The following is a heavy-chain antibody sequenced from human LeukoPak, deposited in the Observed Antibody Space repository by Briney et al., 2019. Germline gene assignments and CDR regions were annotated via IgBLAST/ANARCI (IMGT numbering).Heavy chain of an antibody. D-gene: IGHD2-15*01. CDR2: ISSSSSDI. J-gene: IGHJ6*03. V-gene: IGHV3-21*01. Sequence: GGSLRLSCAASGFTFSSYSMNWVRQAPGKGLEWVSSISSSSSDIYYADSVKGRFTISRDNAKNSLYLLLNSLRAEDTAVYYCAREVVVAATRYMDVWGKGTTVTISS. CDR1: GFTFSSYS. CDR3: AREVVVAATRYMDV.